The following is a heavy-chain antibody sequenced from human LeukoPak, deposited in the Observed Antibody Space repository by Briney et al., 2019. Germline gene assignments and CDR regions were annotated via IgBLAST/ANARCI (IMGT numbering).Heavy chain of an antibody. CDR1: GYTFTSYD. CDR3: AREGWRDGGYYYYYGMDV. D-gene: IGHD2-15*01. V-gene: IGHV1-8*01. CDR2: MNPNSGNT. J-gene: IGHJ6*02. Sequence: GASVKVSCKASGYTFTSYDINWVRQATGQGLEWMGWMNPNSGNTGYAQKFQGRVTITADKSTSTAYMELSSLRSEDTAVYYCAREGWRDGGYYYYYGMDVWGQGTTVTVSS.